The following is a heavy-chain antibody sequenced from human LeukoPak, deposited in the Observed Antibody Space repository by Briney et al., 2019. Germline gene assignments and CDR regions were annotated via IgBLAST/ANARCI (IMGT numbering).Heavy chain of an antibody. Sequence: GGSLRLSCAASGFTFSSNVMTWVRQAPGKGLDWVSGISDSGGATYYADSVKGRFTISRDNSKNTLYLQMSNLRAEDTAIYLCAKGRDNSGYYFFEYWGQGTLVTVSS. CDR3: AKGRDNSGYYFFEY. CDR2: ISDSGGAT. J-gene: IGHJ4*02. V-gene: IGHV3-23*01. D-gene: IGHD3-22*01. CDR1: GFTFSSNV.